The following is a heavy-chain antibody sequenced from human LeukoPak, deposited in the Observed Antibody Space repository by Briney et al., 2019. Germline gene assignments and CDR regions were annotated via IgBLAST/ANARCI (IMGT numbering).Heavy chain of an antibody. CDR3: TNYYDFWSGYYGRGYYYGMDV. CDR1: GFTFSNAW. Sequence: GGSLRLSCAASGFTFSNAWMSWVRQAPGKGLEWVGRIKSKTDGGTTDYAAPVKGRFTISRDDSKNTLYLQMNSLKTEDTAVHYCTNYYDFWSGYYGRGYYYGMDVWGQGTTVTVSS. CDR2: IKSKTDGGTT. V-gene: IGHV3-15*01. J-gene: IGHJ6*02. D-gene: IGHD3-3*01.